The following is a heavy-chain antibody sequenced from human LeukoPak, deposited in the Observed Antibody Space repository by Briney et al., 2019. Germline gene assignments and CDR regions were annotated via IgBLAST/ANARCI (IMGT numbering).Heavy chain of an antibody. CDR2: FDPGDDET. CDR3: ATEKDLLLDS. J-gene: IGHJ5*01. CDR1: GYSLSELS. V-gene: IGHV1-24*01. D-gene: IGHD1-26*01. Sequence: GASVKVSCKVSGYSLSELSTHWVRQAPGQGLEWMGGFDPGDDETICAQKFQGRVTMTEGTSTDTAYLELSSLRSEDTAVYFCATEKDLLLDSWGQGTPVTVSS.